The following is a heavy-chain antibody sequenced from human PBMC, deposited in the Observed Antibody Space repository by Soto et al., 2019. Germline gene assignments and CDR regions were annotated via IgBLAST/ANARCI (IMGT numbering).Heavy chain of an antibody. J-gene: IGHJ3*02. V-gene: IGHV3-11*01. D-gene: IGHD6-19*01. CDR3: ARVVKGIAVPGLDAFDI. CDR2: ISNTGNTI. CDR1: GFTFSDYY. Sequence: PGGSLRLSCAASGFTFSDYYMSWIRQAPGKGLEWISYISNTGNTIYYADSVKGRFTISRDNAKNSLYLQMNSLRAEDTAVYYCARVVKGIAVPGLDAFDIWGQGTMVTVSS.